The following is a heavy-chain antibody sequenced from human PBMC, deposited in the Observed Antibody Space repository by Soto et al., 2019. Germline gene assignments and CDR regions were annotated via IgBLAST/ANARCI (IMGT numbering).Heavy chain of an antibody. CDR3: ERDQTNYSDSSGYYSWFDT. D-gene: IGHD3-22*01. CDR2: IYYSGST. CDR1: GGSISSYY. Sequence: SETLSLTCTVSGGSISSYYWSWIRQPPGKGLEWIGYIYYSGSTNYNPSLKSRVTISVDTSKNQFSLKLSSVTAADTAVYYCERDQTNYSDSSGYYSWFDTWGQGTLVTVSS. V-gene: IGHV4-59*01. J-gene: IGHJ5*02.